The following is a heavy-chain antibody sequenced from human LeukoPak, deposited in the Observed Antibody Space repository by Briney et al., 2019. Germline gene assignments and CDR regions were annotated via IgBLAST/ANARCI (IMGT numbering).Heavy chain of an antibody. J-gene: IGHJ5*02. V-gene: IGHV1-18*01. CDR2: ISVYNANT. CDR3: ARGYCSSTSCSTTPPSLNWFDP. CDR1: GYTFTSYG. D-gene: IGHD2-2*01. Sequence: ASVKVSCKASGYTFTSYGISWVRQAPGQGLEWMGWISVYNANTNYAQKLQGRVTTTTDTSTSTVYMELRSLRFDDTAVYYCARGYCSSTSCSTTPPSLNWFDPWGQGTLVTVSS.